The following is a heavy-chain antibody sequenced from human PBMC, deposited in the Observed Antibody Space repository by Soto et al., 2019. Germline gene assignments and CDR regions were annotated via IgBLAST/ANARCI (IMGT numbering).Heavy chain of an antibody. CDR1: GYTFTGYY. V-gene: IGHV1-2*02. D-gene: IGHD3-10*01. J-gene: IGHJ6*02. Sequence: ASVNVSCKXSGYTFTGYYMHWVRQAPGQGLEWMGWINPNSGGTNYAQKFQGRVTMTRDTSISTAYMELSRLRSDDTAVYYCARGIRHRYYGSGSSYYGMDVWGQGTTVTVSS. CDR2: INPNSGGT. CDR3: ARGIRHRYYGSGSSYYGMDV.